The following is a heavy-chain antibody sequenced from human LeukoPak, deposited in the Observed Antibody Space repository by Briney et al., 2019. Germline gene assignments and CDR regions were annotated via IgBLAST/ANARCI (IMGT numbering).Heavy chain of an antibody. Sequence: GGSLRLSCAAAGFTFSSYAMSWVRQAPGKGLEWVSAISGSGGSTYYADSVRGRFTISRDNSKNTLYLQMNSLRAEDTAVYYCAKGLSDGDFDYWGQGTLVTVSS. J-gene: IGHJ4*02. CDR1: GFTFSSYA. V-gene: IGHV3-23*01. D-gene: IGHD4-17*01. CDR3: AKGLSDGDFDY. CDR2: ISGSGGST.